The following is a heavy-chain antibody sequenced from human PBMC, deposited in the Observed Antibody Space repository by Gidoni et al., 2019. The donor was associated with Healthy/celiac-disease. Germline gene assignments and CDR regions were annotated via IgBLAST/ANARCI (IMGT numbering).Heavy chain of an antibody. CDR2: ISGSAAST. CDR1: GFTFRSYA. D-gene: IGHD6-13*01. V-gene: IGHV3-23*01. Sequence: EVQLLEYGGGLVQPGGSLRLSCAASGFTFRSYAMSWVRQAPGKGLEWVSAISGSAASTYYADSVKGRFTISRDNSKNTLYLQMNSLRAEDTAVYYCAKRAGRRRQQLVNWGDYFDYWGQGTLLTVSS. J-gene: IGHJ4*02. CDR3: AKRAGRRRQQLVNWGDYFDY.